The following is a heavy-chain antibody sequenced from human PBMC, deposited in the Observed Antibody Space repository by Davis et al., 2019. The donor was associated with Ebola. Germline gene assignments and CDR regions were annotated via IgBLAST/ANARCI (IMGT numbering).Heavy chain of an antibody. CDR3: ARLRNFVVVVAATHVFDY. CDR1: GFTFTSYW. D-gene: IGHD2-15*01. V-gene: IGHV3-7*01. CDR2: IKQDGRET. J-gene: IGHJ4*02. Sequence: GESLKISCAASGFTFTSYWMSWVRQAPGKGLEWMANIKQDGRETYYVDSVKGRFTISRDNAKNSLYLQMNSLRAEDTAVYYCARLRNFVVVVAATHVFDYWGQGTLVTVSS.